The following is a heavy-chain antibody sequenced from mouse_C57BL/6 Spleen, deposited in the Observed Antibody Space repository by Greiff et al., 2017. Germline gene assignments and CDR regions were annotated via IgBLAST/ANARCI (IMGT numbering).Heavy chain of an antibody. V-gene: IGHV1-82*01. CDR1: GYAFSSSW. CDR3: ARRDGRDWYFDV. J-gene: IGHJ1*03. D-gene: IGHD1-1*01. CDR2: IYPGDGDT. Sequence: SGPELVKPGASVKISCKASGYAFSSSWMNWVKQRPGKGLEWIGRIYPGDGDTNYNGKFKGKATLTADKSSSTAYMQLSSLTSEDSAVYFCARRDGRDWYFDVWGTGTTVTVSS.